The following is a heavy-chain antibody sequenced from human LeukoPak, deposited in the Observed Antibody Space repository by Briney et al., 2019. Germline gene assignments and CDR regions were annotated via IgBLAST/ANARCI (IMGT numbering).Heavy chain of an antibody. CDR2: IYHSGST. V-gene: IGHV4-38-2*02. CDR3: AREGAFTIFGVVPSTNWFDP. Sequence: PSETLSLTCTVSGGSISSYYWGWIRQPPGKGLEWIGSIYHSGSTYYNPSLKSRVTISVDTSKNQFSLKLSSATAADTAVYYCAREGAFTIFGVVPSTNWFDPWGQGTLVTVSS. CDR1: GGSISSYY. D-gene: IGHD3-3*01. J-gene: IGHJ5*02.